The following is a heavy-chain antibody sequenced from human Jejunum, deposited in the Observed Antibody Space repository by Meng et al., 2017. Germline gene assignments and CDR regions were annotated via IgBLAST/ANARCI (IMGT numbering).Heavy chain of an antibody. CDR3: ARDFEALNGV. CDR2: IYHSGTT. CDR1: VDSISSSYW. J-gene: IGHJ1*01. V-gene: IGHV4-4*02. Sequence: VHPEGHGPRSVKPWGTLVFTCAVSVDSISSSYWWSWVRQSPGKGLEWIGEIYHSGTTNYNPSLKSRVTLSVDKSKNQFSLNLSSVTAADTAVYFCARDFEALNGVWGQGTLVTVSS. D-gene: IGHD2-8*01.